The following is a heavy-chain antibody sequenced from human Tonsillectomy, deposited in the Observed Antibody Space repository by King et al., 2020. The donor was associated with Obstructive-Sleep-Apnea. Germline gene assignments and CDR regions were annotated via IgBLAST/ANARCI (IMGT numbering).Heavy chain of an antibody. CDR1: GFTFSSYS. J-gene: IGHJ6*02. Sequence: VQLVESGGGLVKPGGSLRLSCAASGFTFSSYSMNWVRQAPGKGLEWVSSISSSSSYIYYADSVKGRFTLSRDNAKKSLYLKMYSLRSEDTAVYYCARVGLVVIYYYGMDVWGQGTTVTVSS. D-gene: IGHD2-21*01. CDR3: ARVGLVVIYYYGMDV. CDR2: ISSSSSYI. V-gene: IGHV3-21*01.